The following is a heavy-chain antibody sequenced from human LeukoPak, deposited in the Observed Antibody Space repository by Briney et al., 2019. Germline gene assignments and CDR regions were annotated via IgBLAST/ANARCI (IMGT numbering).Heavy chain of an antibody. CDR3: TRANYYDSTGYLPVVYPSDY. D-gene: IGHD3-22*01. CDR1: GGSIRSTNYY. Sequence: SETLSLTCTVSGGSIRSTNYYWSWIREDPAKGLEWIGYIYHSGSTYYNPALKSRVTISLDTSKNQFSLKLRSVTAADTAVYYCTRANYYDSTGYLPVVYPSDYWGQGTLVTVSS. V-gene: IGHV4-31*03. CDR2: IYHSGST. J-gene: IGHJ4*02.